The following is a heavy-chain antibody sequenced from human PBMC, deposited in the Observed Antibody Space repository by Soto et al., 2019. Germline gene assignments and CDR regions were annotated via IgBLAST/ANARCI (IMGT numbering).Heavy chain of an antibody. CDR2: INSDGSSDT. Sequence: GGSLRLSCVASGFTFRSHWMHWVRQSPGKGLVWVSQINSDGSSDTWYADSVKGRFIISRDNAQNSLLFQMNTLRPEDTAIYYCARVAYWGPGTQVTVSP. CDR1: GFTFRSHW. CDR3: ARVAY. V-gene: IGHV3-74*01. J-gene: IGHJ4*02.